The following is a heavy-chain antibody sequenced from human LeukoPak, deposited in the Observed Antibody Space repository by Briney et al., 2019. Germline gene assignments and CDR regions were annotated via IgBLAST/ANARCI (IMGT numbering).Heavy chain of an antibody. CDR3: ARDLGQWLLREYYYYMDV. V-gene: IGHV3-48*01. CDR1: GFTFSSYS. J-gene: IGHJ6*03. Sequence: GGSLRLSCAASGFTFSSYSMNWVRQAPGKGLEWVSYISSTGSTIYYADSVKGRFTISRDNAKNSLHLQMNSLRAEDTAVYYCARDLGQWLLREYYYYMDVWGKGTTVTVSS. D-gene: IGHD6-19*01. CDR2: ISSTGSTI.